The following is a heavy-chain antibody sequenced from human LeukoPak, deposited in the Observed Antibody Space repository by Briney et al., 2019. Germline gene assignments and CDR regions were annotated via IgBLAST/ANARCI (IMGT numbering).Heavy chain of an antibody. D-gene: IGHD2-15*01. J-gene: IGHJ4*02. Sequence: PSETLPLTCTVSGGSVSSGSYYWSWIRQPPGKGLEWIGYIYYSGSTSYNPSLKSRVTISVDTSKNQFSLKLSSVTAADTAVYYCARGTHCSGGSCYSYDYWGQGTLVTVSS. CDR1: GGSVSSGSYY. V-gene: IGHV4-61*01. CDR2: IYYSGST. CDR3: ARGTHCSGGSCYSYDY.